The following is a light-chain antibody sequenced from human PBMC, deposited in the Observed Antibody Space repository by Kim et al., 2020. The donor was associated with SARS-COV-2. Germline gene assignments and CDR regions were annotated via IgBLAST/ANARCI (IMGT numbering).Light chain of an antibody. CDR3: PAWDSSNVFGV. J-gene: IGLJ1*01. CDR2: YDS. V-gene: IGLV3-21*04. Sequence: SYELTQPPSVSVSPGQTARITCAGNHLGCNCVYWSQQKPGQAPVLVIYYDSHRPSGIPERFSGSNSGNTATLTISRVQAGDDADYYCPAWDSSNVFGVFG. CDR1: HLGCNC.